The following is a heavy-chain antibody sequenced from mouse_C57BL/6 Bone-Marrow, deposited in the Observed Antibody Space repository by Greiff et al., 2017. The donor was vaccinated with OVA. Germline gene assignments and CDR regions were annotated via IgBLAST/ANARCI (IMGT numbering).Heavy chain of an antibody. CDR3: ARHIAYYYAMDY. V-gene: IGHV1-62-2*01. J-gene: IGHJ4*01. Sequence: QVQLKQSGAELVKPGASVKLSCKASGYTFTEYTIHWVKQRSGQGLEWIGWFYPGSGSIKYNEKFKDKATLTADKSSSTGYMELSRLTSEDSASYCCARHIAYYYAMDYWGQGTTVTVSS. CDR2: FYPGSGSI. D-gene: IGHD1-1*01. CDR1: GYTFTEYT.